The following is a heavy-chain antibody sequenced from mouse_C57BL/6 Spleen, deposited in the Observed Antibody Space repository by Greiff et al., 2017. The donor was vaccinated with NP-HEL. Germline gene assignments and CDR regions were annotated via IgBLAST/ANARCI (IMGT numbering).Heavy chain of an antibody. D-gene: IGHD2-3*01. CDR2: INPGSGGT. CDR3: ARRRYDPWYFDV. CDR1: GYAFTNYL. V-gene: IGHV1-54*01. J-gene: IGHJ1*03. Sequence: VQLQQSGAELVRPGTSVKVSCKASGYAFTNYLIEWVKQRPGQGLEWIGVINPGSGGTNYNEKFKGKATLTADKSSSTAYMQLSSLTSEDSAVYFCARRRYDPWYFDVWGTGTTVTVSS.